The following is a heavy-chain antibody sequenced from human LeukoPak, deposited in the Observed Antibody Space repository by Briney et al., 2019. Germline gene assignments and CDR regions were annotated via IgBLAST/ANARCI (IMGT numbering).Heavy chain of an antibody. D-gene: IGHD5-24*01. CDR2: IAYDGSNK. CDR1: GFAFSSYV. CDR3: AKEKAIATINYGLDV. V-gene: IGHV3-30*18. J-gene: IGHJ6*02. Sequence: GGSLRLSCAASGFAFSSYVMSWVRQAPGKGLEWVAVIAYDGSNKVYADSVKGRFTISRDNSKNTLYLQMNSLRGEDTAVYYCAKEKAIATINYGLDVWGQGTTVTVSS.